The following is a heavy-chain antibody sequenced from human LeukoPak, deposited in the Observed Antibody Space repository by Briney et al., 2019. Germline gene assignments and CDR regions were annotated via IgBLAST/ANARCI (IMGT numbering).Heavy chain of an antibody. J-gene: IGHJ6*02. D-gene: IGHD5-24*01. V-gene: IGHV4-61*08. CDR2: IYYSGST. CDR3: ARGIGMATTPLSYYYRMGV. Sequence: SETLSLTCTVSGGSISSGDYYWSWIRQPPGKGLEWIGYIYYSGSTNYNPSLKSRVTISVDTSKNQFSLKLSSVTAADTAVYYCARGIGMATTPLSYYYRMGVWGQGTTVTGSS. CDR1: GGSISSGDYY.